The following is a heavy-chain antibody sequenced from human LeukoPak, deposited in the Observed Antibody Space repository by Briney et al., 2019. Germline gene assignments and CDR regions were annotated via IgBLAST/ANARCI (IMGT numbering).Heavy chain of an antibody. CDR2: INTNTGNP. Sequence: ASVKVSCKASGYTFTSYAINWVRQAPGQGLEWMGWINTNTGNPTYAQGFTGRFVFSLDTSVSTAYLQISSLKAEDTAVYYCARVPDILTGSWFDPWGQGTLVTVSS. V-gene: IGHV7-4-1*02. J-gene: IGHJ5*02. CDR1: GYTFTSYA. CDR3: ARVPDILTGSWFDP. D-gene: IGHD3-9*01.